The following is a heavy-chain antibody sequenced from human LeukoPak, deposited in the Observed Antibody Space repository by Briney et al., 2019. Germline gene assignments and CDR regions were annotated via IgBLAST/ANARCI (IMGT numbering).Heavy chain of an antibody. CDR2: INPNSGGT. D-gene: IGHD2-15*01. V-gene: IGHV1-2*06. CDR3: ARDYCSGGSCYSYYFDY. CDR1: GYTFTGYY. J-gene: IGHJ4*02. Sequence: GASVKVSCKASGYTFTGYYMHWVRQAPGQGLEWMGRINPNSGGTNYAQKFQGRVTMTRDTSISTDYMELSRLRSDDTAVYYCARDYCSGGSCYSYYFDYWGQGTLVTVSS.